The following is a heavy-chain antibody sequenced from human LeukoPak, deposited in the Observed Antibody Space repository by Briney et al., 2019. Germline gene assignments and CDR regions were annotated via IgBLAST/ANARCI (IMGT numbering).Heavy chain of an antibody. Sequence: SETLSLTCTVSGASITSSYWSWVRQPPGKGLEWIGYIYYTGDTSHNPSLNSRVTISLDTSKNQFSLKLSSVTAADTAVYYCARHLIAARAVYFDYWGQGTLVTVSS. J-gene: IGHJ4*02. D-gene: IGHD6-6*01. CDR1: GASITSSY. CDR2: IYYTGDT. V-gene: IGHV4-59*08. CDR3: ARHLIAARAVYFDY.